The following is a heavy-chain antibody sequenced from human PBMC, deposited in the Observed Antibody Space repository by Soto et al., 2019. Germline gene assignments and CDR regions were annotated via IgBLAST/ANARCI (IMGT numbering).Heavy chain of an antibody. D-gene: IGHD3-10*01. Sequence: GASGKVSCKASGGTFSSYAISWVRQAPGQGLEWMGGIIPIFGTANYAQKFQGRVTITADESTSTAYMELSSLRSEDTGVYYCASDMYCSGSYTPGSWGQGTLVPVSS. CDR2: IIPIFGTA. CDR3: ASDMYCSGSYTPGS. V-gene: IGHV1-69*13. J-gene: IGHJ5*02. CDR1: GGTFSSYA.